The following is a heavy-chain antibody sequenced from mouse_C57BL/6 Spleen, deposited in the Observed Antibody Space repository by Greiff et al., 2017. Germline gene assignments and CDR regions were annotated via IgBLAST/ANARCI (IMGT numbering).Heavy chain of an antibody. D-gene: IGHD1-1*01. V-gene: IGHV1-85*01. J-gene: IGHJ2*01. CDR3: EREINTVVATNFDY. CDR2: IYPRDGST. CDR1: GYTFTSYD. Sequence: VQLQQSGPELVKPGASVQLSCKASGYTFTSYDINWVKQRPGQGLEWIGWIYPRDGSTKYNEKFKSKATLTVDKSSSTAYMQLSSLTSEASAVYYCEREINTVVATNFDYWGQGTTLTVSS.